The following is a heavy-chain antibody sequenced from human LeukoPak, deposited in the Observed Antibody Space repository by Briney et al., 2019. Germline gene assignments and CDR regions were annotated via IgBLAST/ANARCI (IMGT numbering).Heavy chain of an antibody. J-gene: IGHJ5*02. Sequence: GASVKVSCKASGYTFTGYYMHWVRQAPGQGLGWMGWINPNSGGTNYAQKFQGRVTMTRDTSISTAYMELSRLRSDDTAVYYCARAGYYYDSSGYWKAWGQGTLVTVSS. CDR3: ARAGYYYDSSGYWKA. CDR1: GYTFTGYY. D-gene: IGHD3-22*01. CDR2: INPNSGGT. V-gene: IGHV1-2*02.